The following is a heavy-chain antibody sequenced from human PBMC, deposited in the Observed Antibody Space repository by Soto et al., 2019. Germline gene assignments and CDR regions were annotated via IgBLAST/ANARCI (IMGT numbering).Heavy chain of an antibody. D-gene: IGHD5-12*01. CDR3: AKDLYKRGGYDWGLDYYYYYMDV. CDR2: ISGSGGST. V-gene: IGHV3-23*01. Sequence: GGSLRLSCAASGFTLSSYAMSWVRQAPGKGLEWVSAISGSGGSTYYADSVKGRFTISRDNSKNTLYLQMNSLRAEDTAVYYCAKDLYKRGGYDWGLDYYYYYMDVWGKGTTVTVSS. CDR1: GFTLSSYA. J-gene: IGHJ6*03.